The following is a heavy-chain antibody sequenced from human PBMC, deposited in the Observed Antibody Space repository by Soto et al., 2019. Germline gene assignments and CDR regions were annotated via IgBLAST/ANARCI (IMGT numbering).Heavy chain of an antibody. CDR3: SRGTSIPASGDY. CDR2: VSAYNGEK. D-gene: IGHD6-6*01. V-gene: IGHV1-18*01. CDR1: GYTFTNYG. J-gene: IGHJ4*01. Sequence: QVRLVQSGAEVKKPGASVKVSCKASGYTFTNYGINWVRQAPGQGLEWLGWVSAYNGEKRYAQRVQARVIMTTDTSTTTAYMELRSLRSADTAVYYCSRGTSIPASGDYWGQGTLVTVSS.